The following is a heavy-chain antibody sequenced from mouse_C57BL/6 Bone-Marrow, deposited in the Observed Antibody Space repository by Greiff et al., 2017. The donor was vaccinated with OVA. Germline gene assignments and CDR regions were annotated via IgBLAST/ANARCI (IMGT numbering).Heavy chain of an antibody. CDR3: ARAPVGWLLRGFDY. V-gene: IGHV5-4*03. CDR2: ISDGGSYT. D-gene: IGHD2-3*01. CDR1: GFTFSSYA. J-gene: IGHJ2*01. Sequence: EVKLVESGGGLVKPGGSLKLSCAASGFTFSSYAMSWVRQTPEKRLEWVATISDGGSYTYYPDNVKGRFTISRDNAKNNLYLQMSHLKSEDTAMYYCARAPVGWLLRGFDYWGQGTTLTVSS.